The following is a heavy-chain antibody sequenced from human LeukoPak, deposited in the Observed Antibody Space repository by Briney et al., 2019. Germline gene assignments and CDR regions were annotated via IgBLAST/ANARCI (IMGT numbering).Heavy chain of an antibody. Sequence: SETLSLTCTVSGGSISSYYWSWIRQPPGKGLEWIGYIYYSGSTNYNPSLKSRVTISVDTSKNQFSLKLSSVTAADTAVYYCARSLNDYVWGSYRPGPDAFDIWGQGTMVTVSS. CDR1: GGSISSYY. D-gene: IGHD3-16*02. CDR3: ARSLNDYVWGSYRPGPDAFDI. CDR2: IYYSGST. V-gene: IGHV4-59*08. J-gene: IGHJ3*02.